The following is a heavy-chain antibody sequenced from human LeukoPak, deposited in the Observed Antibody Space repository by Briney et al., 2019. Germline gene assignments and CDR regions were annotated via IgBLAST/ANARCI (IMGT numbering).Heavy chain of an antibody. CDR1: GYTFTSYD. V-gene: IGHV1-8*01. D-gene: IGHD3-22*01. CDR3: ARGMGLLRTLIVY. CDR2: MNPNSGNT. Sequence: ATVNVSCKASGYTFTSYDINWVRQATGQGLEWMGWMNPNSGNTGYAQKFQGRVTMTRNTSISTAYMELSSLRSEDTAVYYCARGMGLLRTLIVYWGQGTLVTVSS. J-gene: IGHJ4*02.